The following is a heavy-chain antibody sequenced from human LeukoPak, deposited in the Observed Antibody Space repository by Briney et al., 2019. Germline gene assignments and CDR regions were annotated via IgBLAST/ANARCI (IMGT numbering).Heavy chain of an antibody. CDR1: GASISNYY. CDR3: TFNLGSGSYAFDI. J-gene: IGHJ3*02. CDR2: FYNSGST. Sequence: SETLSLTCSVSGASISNYYWSWIRQPAGKGLEFIGLFYNSGSTYYNPSLKSRVTISEDTSKNQFSLKLSSVTAADTAVYYCTFNLGSGSYAFDIWGQGTMVTVSS. V-gene: IGHV4-4*07. D-gene: IGHD3-10*01.